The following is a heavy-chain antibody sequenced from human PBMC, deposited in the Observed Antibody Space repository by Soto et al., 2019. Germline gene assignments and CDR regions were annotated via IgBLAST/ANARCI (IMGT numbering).Heavy chain of an antibody. V-gene: IGHV3-74*01. CDR1: GFTFSSYW. CDR2: INSDGSRT. J-gene: IGHJ4*02. Sequence: PGGSLRLSCAASGFTFSSYWMHWVRQAPGKGLVWVSRINSDGSRTTYADSVKGRFTISRDNAKNMLHLQMNSLRAEDTAVYYCARALTYYYDIDYWAQGTLVTGSS. D-gene: IGHD3-22*01. CDR3: ARALTYYYDIDY.